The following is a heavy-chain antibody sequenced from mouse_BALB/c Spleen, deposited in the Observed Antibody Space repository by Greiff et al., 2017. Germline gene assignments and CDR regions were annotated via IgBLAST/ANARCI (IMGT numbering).Heavy chain of an antibody. V-gene: IGHV1-18*01. CDR1: GYTFTEYT. CDR2: INPNNGGT. Sequence: EVHLVESGPELVKPGASVKISCKTSGYTFTEYTMHWVKQSHGKSLEWIGGINPNNGGTSYNQKFKGKATLTVDKSSSTAYMELRSLTSEDSAVYYCAREIGIYYGYDEGDYYAMDYWGQGTSVTVSS. CDR3: AREIGIYYGYDEGDYYAMDY. J-gene: IGHJ4*01. D-gene: IGHD2-2*01.